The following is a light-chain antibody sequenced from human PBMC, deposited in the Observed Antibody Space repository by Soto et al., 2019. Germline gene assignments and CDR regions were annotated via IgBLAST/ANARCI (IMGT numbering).Light chain of an antibody. CDR2: GNS. J-gene: IGLJ2*01. Sequence: VLTQPPSVSGAPGQRVTISCTGSRSNIGAGYDVHWYQQLPGTAPKLLIYGNSNRPSGVPDRFSGSKSGTSASLAITGLQAEDEADYYCQSYDSSLSGYVVFGGGTKLTVL. V-gene: IGLV1-40*01. CDR1: RSNIGAGYD. CDR3: QSYDSSLSGYVV.